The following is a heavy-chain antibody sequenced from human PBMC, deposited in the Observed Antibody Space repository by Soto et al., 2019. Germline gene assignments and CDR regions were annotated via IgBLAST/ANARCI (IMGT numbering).Heavy chain of an antibody. CDR2: ISSSSSYI. V-gene: IGHV3-21*01. CDR1: GFTFSSHS. Sequence: EVQLVESGGGLVKPGGSLRLSCAASGFTFSSHSMNWVRQAPRKGLEWVSSISSSSSYIYYADSVKGRFTISRDNAKNSLYLPVNSLRADDTAVYYCAREGIAAGLDYWGQGTLVTVSS. D-gene: IGHD6-13*01. CDR3: AREGIAAGLDY. J-gene: IGHJ4*02.